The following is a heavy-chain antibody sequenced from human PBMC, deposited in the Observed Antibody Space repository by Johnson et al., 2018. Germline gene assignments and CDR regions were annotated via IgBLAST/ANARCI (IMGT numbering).Heavy chain of an antibody. CDR3: AKDSDSTGYYYSYFDY. D-gene: IGHD3-22*01. CDR1: GFTFSRYA. J-gene: IGHJ4*02. CDR2: LSGSGGRT. V-gene: IGHV3-23*01. Sequence: EVQLLETGGGLVQPGGSLRLSCAASGFTFSRYAMSWVRQTPEKGLERVSGLSGSGGRTYSADSVVGRFTISRENSKNTLYVQMNSLRSEETAGYYCAKDSDSTGYYYSYFDYWGQGTLVTVSS.